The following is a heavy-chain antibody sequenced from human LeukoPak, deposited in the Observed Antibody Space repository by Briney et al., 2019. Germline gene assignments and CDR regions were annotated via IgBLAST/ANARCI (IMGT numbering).Heavy chain of an antibody. CDR1: GFTFSSYA. J-gene: IGHJ4*02. V-gene: IGHV3-23*01. Sequence: GGSLRLSCAASGFTFSSYAMSWVRQAPGKGLEWVSAISGSGGSTYYADSVQGRFTISRDNSKNTLSLQMNGLRADDTAVYYCAKSCNSGNCYYNYWGQGTLVTVSS. D-gene: IGHD2/OR15-2a*01. CDR3: AKSCNSGNCYYNY. CDR2: ISGSGGST.